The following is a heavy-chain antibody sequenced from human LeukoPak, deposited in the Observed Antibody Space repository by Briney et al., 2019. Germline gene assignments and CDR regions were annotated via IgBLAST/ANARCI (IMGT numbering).Heavy chain of an antibody. CDR3: ARHMGGYSSSWYDY. CDR2: IYYSGST. D-gene: IGHD6-13*01. V-gene: IGHV4-59*08. Sequence: SETLSLTCTVSGGSISSYYWSWIRQPPGKGLEWIGYIYYSGSTNYNPSLKSRVTMSVDTSKNQFSLKLSSVTAADTAVYYCARHMGGYSSSWYDYWGQGTLVTVSS. J-gene: IGHJ4*02. CDR1: GGSISSYY.